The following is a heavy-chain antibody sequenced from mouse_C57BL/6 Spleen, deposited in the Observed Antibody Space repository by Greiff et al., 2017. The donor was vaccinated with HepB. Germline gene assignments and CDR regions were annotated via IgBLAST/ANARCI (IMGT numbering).Heavy chain of an antibody. D-gene: IGHD2-1*01. Sequence: EVKLQESGAELVKPGASVKLSCTASGFNIKDYYMHWVKQRTEEGLEWIGRIDPEDGETKYAPKFQGKATITADTSSNTAYLQLSSLTSEDTTVYYCARSDGKRNLDYWGQGTTLTVPS. V-gene: IGHV14-2*01. CDR1: GFNIKDYY. J-gene: IGHJ2*01. CDR2: IDPEDGET. CDR3: ARSDGKRNLDY.